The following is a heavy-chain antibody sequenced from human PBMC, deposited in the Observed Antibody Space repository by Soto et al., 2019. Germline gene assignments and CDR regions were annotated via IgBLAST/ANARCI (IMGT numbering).Heavy chain of an antibody. CDR1: GGTFSSYA. Sequence: GAPVKVSCKASGGTFSSYAISWVRQAPGQGLEWMGGIIPIFGTANYAQKFQGRVTITADESTSTAYMELSSLRSEDTAVYYCASSVVPAAINYYGMDVWGQGTTVTVSS. V-gene: IGHV1-69*13. D-gene: IGHD2-2*02. CDR3: ASSVVPAAINYYGMDV. CDR2: IIPIFGTA. J-gene: IGHJ6*02.